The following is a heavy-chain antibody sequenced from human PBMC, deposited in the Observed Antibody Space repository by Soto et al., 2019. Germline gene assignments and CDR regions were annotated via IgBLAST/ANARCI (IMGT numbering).Heavy chain of an antibody. J-gene: IGHJ4*02. D-gene: IGHD2-15*01. Sequence: SETLSLTCTVSGGSISTYWWSWSRQPPRKGLEWIGYIYYSGSTNYNPSLKSRVTISVDTSKNQFSLKLTSVTAADTAVYYCARSRGSTRSFDYWGQGTLVTVSS. V-gene: IGHV4-59*01. CDR2: IYYSGST. CDR3: ARSRGSTRSFDY. CDR1: GGSISTYW.